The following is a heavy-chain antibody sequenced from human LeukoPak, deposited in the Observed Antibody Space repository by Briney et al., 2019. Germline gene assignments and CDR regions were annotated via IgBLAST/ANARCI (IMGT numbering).Heavy chain of an antibody. D-gene: IGHD2-15*01. CDR2: ISGGSSFI. Sequence: GGSLRLSCAASGFTFDSYAMNWVRQAPGKGLEWVSSISGGSSFIYYADSVKGRFTISRDNAKNSLYLQMNSLRTEDTALYYCAKDLGGPLDYWGQGTLVTVSS. CDR3: AKDLGGPLDY. V-gene: IGHV3-21*04. J-gene: IGHJ4*02. CDR1: GFTFDSYA.